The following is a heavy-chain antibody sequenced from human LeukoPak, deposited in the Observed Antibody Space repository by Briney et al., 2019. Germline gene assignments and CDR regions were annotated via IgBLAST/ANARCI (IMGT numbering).Heavy chain of an antibody. CDR2: INHSGGT. CDR3: VRYSYGEFDY. Sequence: SETLSLTCAVYGGSFSGYYWSWIRQPPGKGLEWIGEINHSGGTNYNPSLKSRVTISVDTSKNQFSLKLSSVTAADTAVYYCVRYSYGEFDYWGQGTLVTVSS. V-gene: IGHV4-34*01. J-gene: IGHJ4*02. CDR1: GGSFSGYY. D-gene: IGHD5-18*01.